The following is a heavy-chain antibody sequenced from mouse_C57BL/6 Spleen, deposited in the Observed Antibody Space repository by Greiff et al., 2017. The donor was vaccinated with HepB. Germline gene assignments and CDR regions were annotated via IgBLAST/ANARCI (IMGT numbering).Heavy chain of an antibody. Sequence: QVQLQQPGAELVKPGASVKLSCKASGYTFTSYWMHWVKQRPGRGLEWIGRIDPNSGGTKYNEKFKSKATLTVDKPSSTAYMQLSSLTAEGSAVYYCARSTITTVGVHWYFDVWGTGTTVTVSS. V-gene: IGHV1-72*01. CDR1: GYTFTSYW. D-gene: IGHD1-1*01. CDR3: ARSTITTVGVHWYFDV. J-gene: IGHJ1*03. CDR2: IDPNSGGT.